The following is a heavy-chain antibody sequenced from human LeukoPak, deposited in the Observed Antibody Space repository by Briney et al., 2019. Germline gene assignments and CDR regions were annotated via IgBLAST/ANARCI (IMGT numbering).Heavy chain of an antibody. Sequence: SETLSLTCAVYGGSFSGYYWSWIRLPPGKGLEWIGEINHSGSTNYNPSLKSRVTISVDTSKNQFSLKLSSVTAADTAVYYCARQNFWSGNVDYWGQGTLVTVSS. CDR1: GGSFSGYY. V-gene: IGHV4-34*01. CDR3: ARQNFWSGNVDY. CDR2: INHSGST. J-gene: IGHJ4*02. D-gene: IGHD3-3*01.